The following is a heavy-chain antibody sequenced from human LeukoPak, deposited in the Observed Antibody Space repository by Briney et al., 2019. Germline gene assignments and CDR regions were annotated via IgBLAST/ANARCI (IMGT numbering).Heavy chain of an antibody. Sequence: SLRLSCAASGFTFDDYAMHWVRQAPGKGLEWVSGISWNSGSIGSADSVKGRFTISRDNAKNSLYLQMNSLRAEDTALYYCAKDFWLWAFDIWGQGTMVTVSS. J-gene: IGHJ3*02. V-gene: IGHV3-9*01. CDR2: ISWNSGSI. CDR3: AKDFWLWAFDI. CDR1: GFTFDDYA. D-gene: IGHD2-8*02.